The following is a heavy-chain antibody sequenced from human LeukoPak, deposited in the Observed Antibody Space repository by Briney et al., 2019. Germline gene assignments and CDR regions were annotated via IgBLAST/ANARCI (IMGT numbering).Heavy chain of an antibody. CDR2: ITWNSGGI. CDR3: AKSAGFGSGGPFDI. V-gene: IGHV3-9*03. CDR1: GFTFDGYS. D-gene: IGHD6-19*01. Sequence: GGSLRLSCAASGFTFDGYSMHWVRQGPGNGLEWVSGITWNSGGIGYADSVKGRFTISRDNAKNSLFLQMNSLRAEDMAFYYCAKSAGFGSGGPFDIWGQGTMVTVPS. J-gene: IGHJ3*02.